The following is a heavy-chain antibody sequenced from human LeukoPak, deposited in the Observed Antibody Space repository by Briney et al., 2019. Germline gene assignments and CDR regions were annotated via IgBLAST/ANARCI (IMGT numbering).Heavy chain of an antibody. V-gene: IGHV3-33*01. CDR2: IWYDGSNK. Sequence: PGRSLRLSCAASGFTFSSYGMHWVRQAPGKGLEWVAVIWYDGSNKYYADSVKGRFTISRDNSKNTLYLQMNSLRAEDTAVYYCARGQVDWADAFDIWGRGTMVTVSS. CDR3: ARGQVDWADAFDI. D-gene: IGHD3-9*01. CDR1: GFTFSSYG. J-gene: IGHJ3*02.